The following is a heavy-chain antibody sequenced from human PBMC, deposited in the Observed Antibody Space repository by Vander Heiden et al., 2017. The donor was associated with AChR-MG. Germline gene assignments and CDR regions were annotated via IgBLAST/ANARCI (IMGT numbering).Heavy chain of an antibody. CDR3: AGFPPSAYYGSGTGDAFDI. CDR2: IIPIFGTA. Sequence: QVQLVQSGAEVKKPGSSVKVSCKASGGTFSSYAISWVRQAPGQGLEWMGGIIPIFGTANYAQKFQGRVTITADESTSTAYMELSSLRSEDTAVYYCAGFPPSAYYGSGTGDAFDIWGQGTMVTVSS. J-gene: IGHJ3*02. D-gene: IGHD3-10*01. V-gene: IGHV1-69*01. CDR1: GGTFSSYA.